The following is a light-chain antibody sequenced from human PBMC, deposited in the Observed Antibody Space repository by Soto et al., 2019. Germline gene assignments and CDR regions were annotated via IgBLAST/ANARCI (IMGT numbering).Light chain of an antibody. Sequence: QPVLTPPASVSGAAGQWLSIFFTGTSSDVRAYDYVSWYLQYPDKAPHLLIYYVDHRPSVVSSRFSGSQSANTASLTTPGPQAEDEADYYCCSFTTSTTYVFGNRTKVS. J-gene: IGLJ1*01. CDR3: CSFTTSTTYV. CDR2: YVD. V-gene: IGLV2-14*03. CDR1: SSDVRAYDY.